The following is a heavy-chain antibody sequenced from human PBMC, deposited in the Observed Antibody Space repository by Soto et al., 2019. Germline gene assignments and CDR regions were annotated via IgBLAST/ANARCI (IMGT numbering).Heavy chain of an antibody. CDR1: GFTVSSKY. V-gene: IGHV3-66*01. J-gene: IGHJ4*02. CDR3: ARDSLPGTRTWADH. Sequence: EVQLVESGGGLVQPGESLRLSCAGSGFTVSSKYMSWVRQAPGKGLEWVSIIYMRGSTFYADSVKGRFTISRDTSKNTLYLQMDHLTVQDTAMYYCARDSLPGTRTWADHWGQGTLVTVSS. CDR2: IYMRGST. D-gene: IGHD1-26*01.